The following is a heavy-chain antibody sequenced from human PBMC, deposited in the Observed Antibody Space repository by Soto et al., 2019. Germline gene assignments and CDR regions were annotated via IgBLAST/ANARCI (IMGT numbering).Heavy chain of an antibody. D-gene: IGHD6-13*01. V-gene: IGHV3-9*01. Sequence: EVQLVESGGGLVQPGRSLRLSCAASGFTIDDYAMHWVRQAPGKGLAWVSGISWHSGSIGYADYVKGRFTISRDNAKNSLYLQMSSLRAEDTALYYCAKDRYFGWQQLVFDYWGQGTLVTVSS. CDR2: ISWHSGSI. CDR1: GFTIDDYA. CDR3: AKDRYFGWQQLVFDY. J-gene: IGHJ4*02.